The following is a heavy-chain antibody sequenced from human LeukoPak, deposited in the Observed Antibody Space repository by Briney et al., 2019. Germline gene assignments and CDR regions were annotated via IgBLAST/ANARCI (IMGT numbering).Heavy chain of an antibody. CDR2: ISAYNGNT. CDR3: ARKGDYGDYVVGKDWFDP. J-gene: IGHJ5*02. Sequence: ASVKVSCKASGYTFTSYGISWVRQAPGQGLEWMGWISAYNGNTNYAQKLQGRVTMTTDTSTSTAYMELRSLRSDDTAVYYCARKGDYGDYVVGKDWFDPWGQGTLVTVSS. V-gene: IGHV1-18*01. D-gene: IGHD4-17*01. CDR1: GYTFTSYG.